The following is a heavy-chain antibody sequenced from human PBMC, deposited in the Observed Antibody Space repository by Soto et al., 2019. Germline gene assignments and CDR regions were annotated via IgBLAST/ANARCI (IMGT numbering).Heavy chain of an antibody. Sequence: VASVKVSCKASGYTITSYYMHWVRQAPGQGLEWMGIINPSGGSTSYAQKFQGRVTMTRDTSTSTVYMELSSLRSDDTAVYYCAREGAAVADYYYYYGMDVWGQGTTVTVSS. V-gene: IGHV1-46*01. CDR2: INPSGGST. CDR1: GYTITSYY. CDR3: AREGAAVADYYYYYGMDV. J-gene: IGHJ6*02. D-gene: IGHD6-19*01.